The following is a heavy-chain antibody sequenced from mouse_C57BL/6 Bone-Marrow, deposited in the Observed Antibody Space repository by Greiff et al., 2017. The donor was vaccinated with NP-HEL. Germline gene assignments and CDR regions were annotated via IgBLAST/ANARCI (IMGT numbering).Heavy chain of an antibody. CDR1: GYTFTSYG. V-gene: IGHV1-81*01. D-gene: IGHD3-1*01. Sequence: QVQLQQSGAELARPGASVKLSCKASGYTFTSYGISWVKQRTGQGLEWIGEIYPRSGNTYYNEKSKGKATLTADKSSSTAYMELRSLTSEDSAVYFCARGGLLWFAYWGQGTLVTVSA. CDR3: ARGGLLWFAY. CDR2: IYPRSGNT. J-gene: IGHJ3*01.